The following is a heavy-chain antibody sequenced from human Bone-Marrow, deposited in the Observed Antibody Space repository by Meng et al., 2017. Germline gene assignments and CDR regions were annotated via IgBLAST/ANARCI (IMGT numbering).Heavy chain of an antibody. CDR3: ARDTGGDFHLFSHYYGLDF. CDR2: MYFNGAT. CDR1: GFRIASSVNY. J-gene: IGHJ6*04. V-gene: IGHV4-39*07. Sequence: SETLSLTCTVSGFRIASSVNYWAWIRQTPGKGLEWLGSMYFNGATYDNPSLKSRVTISLDRSKNQFSLNVTSVSAADTATYYCARDTGGDFHLFSHYYGLDFWGEGTTVTVSS. D-gene: IGHD2-8*02.